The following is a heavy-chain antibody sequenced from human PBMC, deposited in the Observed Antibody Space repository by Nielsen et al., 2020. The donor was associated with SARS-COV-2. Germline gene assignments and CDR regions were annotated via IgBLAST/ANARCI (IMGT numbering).Heavy chain of an antibody. D-gene: IGHD3-22*01. Sequence: VRQMPGKGLEWVAVISYDGSNKYYADSVKGRFTISRDNSKNTLYLQMNSLRAEDTAVYYCAKDVNDMGPLGIDYWGQGTLVTVSS. V-gene: IGHV3-30*18. CDR3: AKDVNDMGPLGIDY. CDR2: ISYDGSNK. J-gene: IGHJ4*02.